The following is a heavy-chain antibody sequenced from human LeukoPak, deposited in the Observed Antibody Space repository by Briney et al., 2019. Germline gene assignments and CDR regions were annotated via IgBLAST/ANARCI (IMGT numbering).Heavy chain of an antibody. J-gene: IGHJ6*03. D-gene: IGHD3-10*01. CDR2: ISGSGGST. Sequence: GGSLCLSCAASGFTFNNYAMSWVRQAPGKGLEWVSGISGSGGSTNYADSVKGRFTISRDNSKNTLYLQMNSLRAEDTAVYYCAKGDKDGSGSYYGDYYYYIDVWGKGTTVTVSS. V-gene: IGHV3-23*01. CDR1: GFTFNNYA. CDR3: AKGDKDGSGSYYGDYYYYIDV.